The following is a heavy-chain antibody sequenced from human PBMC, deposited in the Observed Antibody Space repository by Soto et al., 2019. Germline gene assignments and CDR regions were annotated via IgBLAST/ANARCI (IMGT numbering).Heavy chain of an antibody. CDR3: ARGINGSSPYYYYYYYMDV. V-gene: IGHV4-34*01. J-gene: IGHJ6*03. Sequence: SETLSLTCAVYGGSFSGYYWSWNRQPPGKGLEWIGEINHSGSTNYNPSLKSRVTISVDTSKNQFSLKLSSVTAADTAVYYCARGINGSSPYYYYYYYMDVWGKGTTVTVSS. D-gene: IGHD6-6*01. CDR2: INHSGST. CDR1: GGSFSGYY.